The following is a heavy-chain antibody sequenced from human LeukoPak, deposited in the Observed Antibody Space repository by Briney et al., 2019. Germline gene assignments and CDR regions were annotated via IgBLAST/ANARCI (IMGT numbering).Heavy chain of an antibody. J-gene: IGHJ4*02. Sequence: SETLSLTCTVSGGSISSSSYYWGWIRQPRGKGLEWIGSIYYSGSTYYNPSLKSRVTISVDTSKNQFSLKLSSVTAADTAVYYCARLSRNPGYSSGWPYFDYWGQGTLVTVSS. D-gene: IGHD6-19*01. V-gene: IGHV4-39*01. CDR2: IYYSGST. CDR3: ARLSRNPGYSSGWPYFDY. CDR1: GGSISSSSYY.